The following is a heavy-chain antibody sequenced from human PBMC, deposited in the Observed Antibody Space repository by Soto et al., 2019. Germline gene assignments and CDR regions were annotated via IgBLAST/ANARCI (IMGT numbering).Heavy chain of an antibody. J-gene: IGHJ6*02. D-gene: IGHD2-8*01. V-gene: IGHV4-39*01. CDR2: IYYSGST. Sequence: QLQLQESGPGLVKPSETLSLTCTVSGGSISSSSYYWGWIRQPPGKGLEWIGSIYYSGSTYYNPSLKSRVTVAVDTSKNQLSLKLSSVTAAATAVYDSARHDHWARTQGLSIYYYDGRDVWGQVTKVTV. CDR1: GGSISSSSYY. CDR3: ARHDHWARTQGLSIYYYDGRDV.